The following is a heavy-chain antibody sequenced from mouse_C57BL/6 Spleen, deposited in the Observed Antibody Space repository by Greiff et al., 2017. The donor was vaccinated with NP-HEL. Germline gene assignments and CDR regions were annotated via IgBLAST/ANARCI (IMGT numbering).Heavy chain of an antibody. CDR2: IYPGSGST. V-gene: IGHV1-55*01. CDR1: GYTFPSYW. J-gene: IGHJ2*01. Sequence: QVHVKQPGAELVKPGASVKMSCKASGYTFPSYWITWVKQRPGQGLEWIGDIYPGSGSTNYNEKFKSKATLTVDTSSSTAYMQLSSLTSEDSAVYYCARSGGYYGYWGQGTTLTVSS. CDR3: ARSGGYYGY. D-gene: IGHD1-1*01.